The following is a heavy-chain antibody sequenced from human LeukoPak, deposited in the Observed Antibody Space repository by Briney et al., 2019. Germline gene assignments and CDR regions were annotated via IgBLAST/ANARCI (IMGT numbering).Heavy chain of an antibody. Sequence: GGSLRLSCAASGFTVSSNYMSWVRQAPGKGLGWVSVIYSGGSTYYADSVKGRFTISRHNSKNTLYLQMNSLRAEDTAVYYCARETDYGDYGMDVWGQGTTVTVSS. CDR3: ARETDYGDYGMDV. J-gene: IGHJ6*02. CDR1: GFTVSSNY. CDR2: IYSGGST. D-gene: IGHD4-17*01. V-gene: IGHV3-53*04.